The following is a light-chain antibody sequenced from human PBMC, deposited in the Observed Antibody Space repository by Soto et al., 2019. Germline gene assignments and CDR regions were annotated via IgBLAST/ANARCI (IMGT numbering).Light chain of an antibody. Sequence: QSALTQPASVSGSPGQSXXISCTGTSSDVGGYNYVSWYQQHPGKAPKLMIYDVSNRPSGVSNRFSGSKSGNTASLTISGLQAEDEADYYCSSYTSSSTLVVFGGGTKLTVL. J-gene: IGLJ2*01. CDR1: SSDVGGYNY. CDR2: DVS. V-gene: IGLV2-14*01. CDR3: SSYTSSSTLVV.